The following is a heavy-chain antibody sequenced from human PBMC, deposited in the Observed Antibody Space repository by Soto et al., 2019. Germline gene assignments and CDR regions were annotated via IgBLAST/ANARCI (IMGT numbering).Heavy chain of an antibody. D-gene: IGHD3-10*01. CDR2: IYPGDSDT. Sequence: PGESLKISCKGSGYSFSSHWIGWVRQMPGKGLEWMGIIYPGDSDTRYSPSFQGQVIISADTSISTAYLQWSSLKASDTAMSYCARRGHGSGSYHPFDYWGQGALVTVSS. J-gene: IGHJ4*02. CDR3: ARRGHGSGSYHPFDY. CDR1: GYSFSSHW. V-gene: IGHV5-51*01.